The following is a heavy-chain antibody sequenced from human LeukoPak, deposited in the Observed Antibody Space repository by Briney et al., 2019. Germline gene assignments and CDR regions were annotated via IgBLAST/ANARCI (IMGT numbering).Heavy chain of an antibody. CDR1: GGTFSSYA. D-gene: IGHD1-1*01. V-gene: IGHV1-69*13. CDR3: AREVQLERRYLAFDI. CDR2: IIPIFGTA. Sequence: SVKVSCKASGGTFSSYAISWVRQAPGQGLEWMGGIIPIFGTANYAQKFQGRVTITADESTSTAYMELSSLRSEDTAVYYCAREVQLERRYLAFDIWGQGTMVTVPS. J-gene: IGHJ3*02.